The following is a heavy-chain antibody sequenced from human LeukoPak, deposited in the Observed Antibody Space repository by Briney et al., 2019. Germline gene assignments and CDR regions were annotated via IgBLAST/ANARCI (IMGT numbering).Heavy chain of an antibody. J-gene: IGHJ6*03. D-gene: IGHD6-6*01. CDR1: GYSISSGYY. Sequence: PSETLSLTCAVSGYSISSGYYWGWIRQPPGEGLEWIGSIYHSGSTYYNPSLKSRVTISVDTSKNQFSLKLSSVTAADTAVYYCARHPSSSSSLYYYYMDVWGKGTTVTVSS. CDR3: ARHPSSSSSLYYYYMDV. CDR2: IYHSGST. V-gene: IGHV4-38-2*01.